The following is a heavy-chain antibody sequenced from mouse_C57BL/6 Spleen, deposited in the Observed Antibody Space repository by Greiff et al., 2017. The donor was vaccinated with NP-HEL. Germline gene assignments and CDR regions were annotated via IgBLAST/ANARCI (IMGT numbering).Heavy chain of an antibody. Sequence: DVKLQESGAELVKPGASVKLSCTASGFNIKDYYMHWVKQRTEQGLEWIGRIDPEDGETKYAPKFQGKATITADTSSNTAYLQLSSLTSEDTAVYYCALITTVVATDYWGQGTTLTVSS. V-gene: IGHV14-2*01. CDR2: IDPEDGET. CDR3: ALITTVVATDY. CDR1: GFNIKDYY. D-gene: IGHD1-1*01. J-gene: IGHJ2*01.